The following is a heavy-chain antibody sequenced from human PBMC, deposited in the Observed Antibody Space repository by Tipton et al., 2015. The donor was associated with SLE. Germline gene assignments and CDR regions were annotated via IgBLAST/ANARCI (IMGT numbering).Heavy chain of an antibody. D-gene: IGHD3-16*02. CDR3: ARYRAMSDDAFDI. CDR2: IYYSGST. V-gene: IGHV4-39*01. J-gene: IGHJ3*02. CDR1: GGSISSSSYY. Sequence: TLSLTCTVSGGSISSSSYYWGWIRQPSGKGLEWIGSIYYSGSTYYNPSLKSRVTISVDTSKNQFSLKLSSVTAADTAVYYCARYRAMSDDAFDIWGQGTMVTVSS.